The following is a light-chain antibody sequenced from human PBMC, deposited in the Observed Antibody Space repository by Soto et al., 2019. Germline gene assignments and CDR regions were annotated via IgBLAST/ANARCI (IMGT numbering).Light chain of an antibody. CDR1: QGVSSH. J-gene: IGKJ5*01. V-gene: IGKV3-11*01. CDR3: QQRSNWPPD. CDR2: DAY. Sequence: EIVLTQSPATLSLSPGERATLSCRASQGVSSHLAWYQQRPGQAPRLLIYDAYNRATGIPARFSGSGSGTDFTLTISSLEPEDFAVYYCQQRSNWPPDFGQGTRLEIK.